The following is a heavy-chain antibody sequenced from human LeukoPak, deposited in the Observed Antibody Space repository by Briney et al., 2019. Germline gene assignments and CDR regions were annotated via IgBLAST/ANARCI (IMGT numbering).Heavy chain of an antibody. CDR1: GFTFSSYS. CDR2: ISSSSYI. V-gene: IGHV3-21*01. Sequence: GGSLRLSCAASGFTFSSYSMNWVRQAPGKGLEWVSSISSSSYIYYADSVKGRFTISRDNAKNSLYLQMNSLRAEDTAVYYCAREGQQLVLDYWGQGTLVTVSS. CDR3: AREGQQLVLDY. J-gene: IGHJ4*02. D-gene: IGHD6-13*01.